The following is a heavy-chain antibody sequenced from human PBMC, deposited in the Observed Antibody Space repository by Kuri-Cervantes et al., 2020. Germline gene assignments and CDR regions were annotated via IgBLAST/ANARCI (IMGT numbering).Heavy chain of an antibody. J-gene: IGHJ4*02. CDR2: IYYTGST. D-gene: IGHD4-23*01. CDR3: ARQIGGNNYFDY. V-gene: IGHV4-59*06. Sequence: SETLSLTCTVSGGSISSYYWSWIRQHPGKGLEWIGFIYYTGSTYYNPSLKSRIIISVDTSKNQFSLKLSSVTAADTAIYYCARQIGGNNYFDYWGQGTLVTVSS. CDR1: GGSISSYY.